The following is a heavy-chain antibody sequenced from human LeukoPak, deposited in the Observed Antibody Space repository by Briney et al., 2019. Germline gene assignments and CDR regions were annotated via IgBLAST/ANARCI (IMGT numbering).Heavy chain of an antibody. D-gene: IGHD3-10*01. V-gene: IGHV1-69-2*01. Sequence: ASVKLSCKVSGYTFTDYYMHWVQQAPGKGLEWMGLVDPEDDETLYAEKFQGRVTITADTSSDTAYMELSSLRSEDTDVYYCATVSGSGSYYNHFDYWGQGTLVTVSS. J-gene: IGHJ4*02. CDR2: VDPEDDET. CDR1: GYTFTDYY. CDR3: ATVSGSGSYYNHFDY.